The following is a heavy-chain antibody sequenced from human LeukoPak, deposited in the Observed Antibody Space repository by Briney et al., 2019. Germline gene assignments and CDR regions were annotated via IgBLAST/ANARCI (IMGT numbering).Heavy chain of an antibody. J-gene: IGHJ4*02. CDR3: ARNGDYYDSSGYEYYFDY. CDR1: GGTFSSYA. D-gene: IGHD3-22*01. V-gene: IGHV1-69*04. Sequence: ASVKVSCKASGGTFSSYAISWVRQAPGQGLEWMGRIIPILGIANYAQKFQGRVTITADKSTSTAYMELSSLRSDDTAVYYCARNGDYYDSSGYEYYFDYWGQGTLVTVSS. CDR2: IIPILGIA.